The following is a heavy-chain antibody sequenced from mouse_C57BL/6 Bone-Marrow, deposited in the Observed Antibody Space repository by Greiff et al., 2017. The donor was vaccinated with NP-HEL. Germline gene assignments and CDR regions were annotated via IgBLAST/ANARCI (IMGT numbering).Heavy chain of an antibody. Sequence: VKLQESGAELARPGASVKLSCKASGYTFTSYGISWVKQRTGQGLEWIGEIYPRSGNTYYNEKFKGKATLTADKSSSTAYMELRSLTSEDSAVYFCARDYGSSCWFDYWGQGTTLTVSS. V-gene: IGHV1-81*01. J-gene: IGHJ2*01. CDR3: ARDYGSSCWFDY. D-gene: IGHD1-1*01. CDR1: GYTFTSYG. CDR2: IYPRSGNT.